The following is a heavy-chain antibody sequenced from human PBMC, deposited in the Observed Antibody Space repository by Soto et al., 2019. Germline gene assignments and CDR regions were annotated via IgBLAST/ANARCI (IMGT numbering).Heavy chain of an antibody. V-gene: IGHV1-69*13. J-gene: IGHJ5*02. CDR1: GGTFSSYA. Sequence: SVKVSCKASGGTFSSYAISWVRQAPGQGLEWMGGTIPIFGTANYAQKFQGRVTITADESTSTAYMELSSLRSEDTAVYYCARDLFPHYDILTGYSPNWFDPWGQGTLVTVSS. CDR2: TIPIFGTA. CDR3: ARDLFPHYDILTGYSPNWFDP. D-gene: IGHD3-9*01.